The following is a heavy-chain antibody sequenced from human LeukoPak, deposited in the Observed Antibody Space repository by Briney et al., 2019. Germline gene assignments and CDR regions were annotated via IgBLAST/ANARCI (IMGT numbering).Heavy chain of an antibody. CDR2: IYPGDSDT. Sequence: GESLKISCKGSGYSFTSYWIGWVRQMPGKGLEWMGIIYPGDSDTRYSPSFQGQVTISADKSISTAYLQWSSLKASDTGMYYCARRRPTDSYDSSGTDFDYWGQGTLVTVSP. CDR3: ARRRPTDSYDSSGTDFDY. J-gene: IGHJ4*02. V-gene: IGHV5-51*01. D-gene: IGHD3-22*01. CDR1: GYSFTSYW.